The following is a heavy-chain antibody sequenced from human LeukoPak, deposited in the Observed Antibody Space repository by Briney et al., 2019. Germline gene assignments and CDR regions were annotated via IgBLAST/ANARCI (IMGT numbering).Heavy chain of an antibody. V-gene: IGHV3-23*01. D-gene: IGHD3-22*01. Sequence: PGGSLRLSCAASGFTFSSYAMSWVRQAPGKGLEWVSAISGSGGSTYYADSVKGRFTISRDNAKNSLYLQMNSLRAEDTAVYYCAREEEGYYDRPPLWGQGTLVTVSS. J-gene: IGHJ4*02. CDR3: AREEEGYYDRPPL. CDR2: ISGSGGST. CDR1: GFTFSSYA.